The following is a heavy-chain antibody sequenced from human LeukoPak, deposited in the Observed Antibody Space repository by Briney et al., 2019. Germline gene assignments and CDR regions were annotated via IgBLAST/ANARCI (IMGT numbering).Heavy chain of an antibody. V-gene: IGHV1-46*01. J-gene: IGHJ4*02. CDR2: INPSGGST. D-gene: IGHD2-15*01. CDR3: ARDHIVVVVAATNARPLDY. CDR1: GYTFTSYY. Sequence: ASVKVSCKASGYTFTSYYMHWVRQAPGQGLEWMGIINPSGGSTSYAQKFQGRVTMTRDMSTSTVYMELSSLRSEDTAVYYCARDHIVVVVAATNARPLDYWGQGTLVTVSS.